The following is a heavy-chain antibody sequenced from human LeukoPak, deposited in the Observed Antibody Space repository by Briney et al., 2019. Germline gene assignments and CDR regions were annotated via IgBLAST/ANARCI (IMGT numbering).Heavy chain of an antibody. Sequence: SETLSLTCTVSGGSISSSSYYWGWIRQPPGKGLEWIASIYYSGSTYYNPSLRSRVTISVDTSKNQFSLRLSSVTAADAALYYCARGALVVAGPRWFDPWGQGILVTVSS. CDR3: ARGALVVAGPRWFDP. V-gene: IGHV4-39*01. CDR2: IYYSGST. D-gene: IGHD6-19*01. CDR1: GGSISSSSYY. J-gene: IGHJ5*02.